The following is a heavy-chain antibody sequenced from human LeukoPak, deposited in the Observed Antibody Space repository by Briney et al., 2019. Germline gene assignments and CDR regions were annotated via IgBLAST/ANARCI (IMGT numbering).Heavy chain of an antibody. Sequence: GGSLRLSCAASGLTVSSNCMSWVRQAPGKGLEWVSFIYSGGSTYYTDSVKGRFTISRDNAKNSLSLQINSLRAEDTAVYYCARDLVVVAASFDYWGQGTLVTVSS. D-gene: IGHD2-15*01. CDR2: IYSGGST. V-gene: IGHV3-53*01. J-gene: IGHJ4*02. CDR1: GLTVSSNC. CDR3: ARDLVVVAASFDY.